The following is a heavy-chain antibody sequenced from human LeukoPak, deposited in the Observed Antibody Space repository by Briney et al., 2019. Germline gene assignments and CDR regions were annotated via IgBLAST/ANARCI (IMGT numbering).Heavy chain of an antibody. J-gene: IGHJ3*02. V-gene: IGHV4-39*07. CDR3: ARSYDSSGIDAFDI. CDR1: GGSISSSSYY. D-gene: IGHD3-22*01. CDR2: LYYSGST. Sequence: SETLSLTCTVSGGSISSSSYYWGWIRQPPGKGLEWIGSLYYSGSTYYNPSLKSRVTMSVDTSKNQFSLKMNSATAADTAVYFCARSYDSSGIDAFDIWGQGTMVTVSS.